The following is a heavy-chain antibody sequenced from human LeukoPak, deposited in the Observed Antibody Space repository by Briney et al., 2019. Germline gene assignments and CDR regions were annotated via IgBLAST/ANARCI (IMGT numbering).Heavy chain of an antibody. CDR3: AKREKGYYGSGSYHDY. CDR1: GFTFSSYA. D-gene: IGHD3-10*01. CDR2: ISGSGGST. Sequence: GGSLRLSCAASGFTFSSYAMSWVRQAPRKGLECVSAISGSGGSTYSAGSVKGRFTISRHNSKNTLYLQMNSLRAEDPPVYYCAKREKGYYGSGSYHDYWGQGTLVTVSS. V-gene: IGHV3-23*01. J-gene: IGHJ4*02.